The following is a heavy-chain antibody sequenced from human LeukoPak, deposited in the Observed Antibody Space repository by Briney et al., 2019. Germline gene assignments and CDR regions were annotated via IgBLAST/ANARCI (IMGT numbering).Heavy chain of an antibody. V-gene: IGHV4-31*03. Sequence: SETLSLTCTVSGGSISSGGYYWSWIRQHPGKGLEWIGYIYYSGSTYYNPSLKSRVTISVDTSKNQFSLKLSPVTAADTAVYYCARSCSGGSCYSGHFDPWGQGTLVTVSS. D-gene: IGHD2-15*01. J-gene: IGHJ5*02. CDR2: IYYSGST. CDR1: GGSISSGGYY. CDR3: ARSCSGGSCYSGHFDP.